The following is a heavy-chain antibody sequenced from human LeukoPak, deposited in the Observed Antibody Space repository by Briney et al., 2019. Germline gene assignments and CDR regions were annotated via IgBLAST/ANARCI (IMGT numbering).Heavy chain of an antibody. CDR1: GFTFSSYS. CDR3: AKERQEGETPFHY. D-gene: IGHD4-23*01. CDR2: ISSSSSYI. V-gene: IGHV3-21*01. Sequence: GGSLRLSCAASGFTFSSYSMNWVRQAPGKGLEWVSSISSSSSYIYYADSVKGRFTVSRDNSKDTLYMQMNSLRGEDTALYYCAKERQEGETPFHYWGQGSLVTVSS. J-gene: IGHJ4*02.